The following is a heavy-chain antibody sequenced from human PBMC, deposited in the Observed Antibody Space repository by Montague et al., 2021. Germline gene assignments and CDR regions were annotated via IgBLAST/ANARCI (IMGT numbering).Heavy chain of an antibody. Sequence: SETLSLTCTVYGGTIRSSIYYWAWIRQPPGKGMEWIGSIDYSGSTDSNTSLRNRVIMSVDTSKNQFYLNLTFVTVADTALYYCAPLRGLAAPWGQGTLGTVAP. V-gene: IGHV4-39*01. CDR2: IDYSGST. J-gene: IGHJ5*02. CDR1: GGTIRSSIYY. D-gene: IGHD6-13*01. CDR3: APLRGLAAP.